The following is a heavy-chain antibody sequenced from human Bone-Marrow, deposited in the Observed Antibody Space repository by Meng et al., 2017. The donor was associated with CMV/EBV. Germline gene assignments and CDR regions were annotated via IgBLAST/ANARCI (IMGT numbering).Heavy chain of an antibody. V-gene: IGHV3-20*04. CDR2: INWNGGST. Sequence: GGSLRLSCAASGFTFDDYGMSWVRQAPGKGLEWVSGINWNGGSTGYADSVKGRFTISRDSAKNSLYLQMNSLRAEDTAVYYCERVVTIFGGVNDYWGQGTLVTVSS. J-gene: IGHJ4*02. D-gene: IGHD3-3*01. CDR1: GFTFDDYG. CDR3: ERVVTIFGGVNDY.